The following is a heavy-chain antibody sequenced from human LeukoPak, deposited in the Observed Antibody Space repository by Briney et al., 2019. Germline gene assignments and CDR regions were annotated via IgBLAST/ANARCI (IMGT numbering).Heavy chain of an antibody. CDR2: IIPIFGTA. V-gene: IGHV1-69*05. Sequence: SVKVSCKGSVGTFSRYALSWVRQAPGQGLEWMGGIIPIFGTANYAQKLQGRVTMATDTSTNTAYMELRSLRSDDTAVYYCARVLIAEAGIAGKHWFDPWGQGTLVTVSS. J-gene: IGHJ5*02. D-gene: IGHD6-13*01. CDR1: VGTFSRYA. CDR3: ARVLIAEAGIAGKHWFDP.